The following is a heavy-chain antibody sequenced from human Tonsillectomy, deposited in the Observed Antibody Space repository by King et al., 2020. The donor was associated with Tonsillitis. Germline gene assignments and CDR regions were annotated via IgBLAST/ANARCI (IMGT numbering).Heavy chain of an antibody. V-gene: IGHV2-70*04. CDR1: GFSLRTSGMG. J-gene: IGHJ4*02. Sequence: TLKESGPALVKPTQTLKLTCTFSGFSLRTSGMGVSWIRQPPGKALEWLARLDWDDDKYYSTSLKTRLTISKDTSKNQVVLTMTNLDPVDTATYYCARNSGYSTFDYWGQGTLVTVSS. D-gene: IGHD2-15*01. CDR2: LDWDDDK. CDR3: ARNSGYSTFDY.